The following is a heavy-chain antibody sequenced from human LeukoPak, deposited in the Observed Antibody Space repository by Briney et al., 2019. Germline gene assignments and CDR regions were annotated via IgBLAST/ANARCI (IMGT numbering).Heavy chain of an antibody. CDR2: IKQEESEK. CDR1: GFTFSSYW. CDR3: ATSRTFDY. J-gene: IGHJ4*02. V-gene: IGHV3-7*01. Sequence: GGSLRLSCAASGFTFSSYWMSCVRQAPGKGLGGVANIKQEESEKYYVDSVKGRFNISRDNAKSSLYLQMNSLRADETAVYYCATSRTFDYWGQGTLVTVSS.